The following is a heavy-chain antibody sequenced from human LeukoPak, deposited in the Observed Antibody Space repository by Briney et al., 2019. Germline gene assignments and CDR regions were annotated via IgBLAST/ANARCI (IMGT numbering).Heavy chain of an antibody. J-gene: IGHJ4*02. CDR2: ISSKAYGWTT. CDR1: GFTFGDYA. CDR3: IRDRYSNNFPVPTNGY. Sequence: PGGSLRLSCTASGFTFGDYAMTWVRQAPGKGLECVAFISSKAYGWTTEYAASVKGRFTISRDDSKNIVYLQMNSLKTEDTALYYCIRDRYSNNFPVPTNGYWGQGTLVTVPS. V-gene: IGHV3-49*04. D-gene: IGHD4-11*01.